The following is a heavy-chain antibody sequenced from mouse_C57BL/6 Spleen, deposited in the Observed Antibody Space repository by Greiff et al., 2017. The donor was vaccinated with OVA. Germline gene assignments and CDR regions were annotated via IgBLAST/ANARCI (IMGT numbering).Heavy chain of an antibody. Sequence: VQLQQSGAELARPGASVKLSCKASGYTFTSYGISWVKQRTGQGLEWIGEIYPRSGNTYYNEKFKGKATLTADKSSSTAYMELRSLTSEDSAVYFCAHYSDYAMDYWGQGTSVTVSS. J-gene: IGHJ4*01. D-gene: IGHD2-12*01. CDR2: IYPRSGNT. CDR3: AHYSDYAMDY. V-gene: IGHV1-81*01. CDR1: GYTFTSYG.